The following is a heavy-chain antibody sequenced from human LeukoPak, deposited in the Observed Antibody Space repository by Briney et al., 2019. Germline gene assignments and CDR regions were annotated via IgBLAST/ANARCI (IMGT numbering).Heavy chain of an antibody. V-gene: IGHV4-59*01. CDR2: TYFSGSS. CDR1: GGSLSSSK. D-gene: IGHD2-2*01. J-gene: IGHJ5*02. Sequence: SETLSLTCTVSGGSLSSSKWSWLRHPPGTGLAWTGPTYFSGSSNYNPSLTSRVTISVETSTSQFSLKLSSVTAGAPAGYYCARVLSLYCRSTTCYNWVDHGGQGTLVTVAS. CDR3: ARVLSLYCRSTTCYNWVDH.